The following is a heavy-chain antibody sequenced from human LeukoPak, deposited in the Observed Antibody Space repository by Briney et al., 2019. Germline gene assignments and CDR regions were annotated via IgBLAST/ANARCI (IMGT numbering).Heavy chain of an antibody. D-gene: IGHD2-2*01. V-gene: IGHV4-38-2*02. CDR2: IYHSGST. Sequence: SETLSLTCTVSGYPISSGYYWGWIRQPPGKGLEWIGSIYHSGSTYYNPSLKSRVTISVDTSKNQFSLKLSSVTAADTAVYYCARSSSTSVEFDYWGQGTLVTVSS. J-gene: IGHJ4*02. CDR3: ARSSSTSVEFDY. CDR1: GYPISSGYY.